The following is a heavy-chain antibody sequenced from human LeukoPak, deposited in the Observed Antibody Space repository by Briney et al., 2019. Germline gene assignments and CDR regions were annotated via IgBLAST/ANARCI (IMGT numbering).Heavy chain of an antibody. J-gene: IGHJ4*02. Sequence: GGSLKLSCAASGFTFSSYEMNWVRQAPGEGLEWVSYISSSGSTIYYADSVKGRFTISRDNAKNSLYLQMNSLRAEDTAVYYCARETNTGSFDYWGQGTLVTVSS. D-gene: IGHD5-18*01. CDR1: GFTFSSYE. CDR3: ARETNTGSFDY. V-gene: IGHV3-48*03. CDR2: ISSSGSTI.